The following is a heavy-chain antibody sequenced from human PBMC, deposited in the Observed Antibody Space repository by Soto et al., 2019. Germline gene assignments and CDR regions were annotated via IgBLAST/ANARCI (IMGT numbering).Heavy chain of an antibody. CDR2: ISHHGSDE. Sequence: QVQLVESGGGVVQPGRALRLSCAASGFSFKTYGMNWVRQAPGKGLEWVAFISHHGSDEAYTDSVRGRFTISRDNSHNTVYLQMNSLTSEDTPVYFCARDASSSLAASSGTQLFNLWGEGTLVTVSS. J-gene: IGHJ1*01. CDR3: ARDASSSLAASSGTQLFNL. V-gene: IGHV3-30*03. D-gene: IGHD3-22*01. CDR1: GFSFKTYG.